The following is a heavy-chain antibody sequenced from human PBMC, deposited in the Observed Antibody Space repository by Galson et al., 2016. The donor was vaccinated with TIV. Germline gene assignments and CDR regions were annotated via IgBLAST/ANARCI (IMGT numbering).Heavy chain of an antibody. V-gene: IGHV3-48*04. J-gene: IGHJ3*02. Sequence: SLRLSCAASGFIFSTYGMNWVRQAPGKGLEWVSYIGSISSTMYYADSVKGRFTISRDNAKKSLYLQMNSLRAEDTAVYYCARVDYVIVGLKGHDASDIWGQGTLVTVSS. CDR3: ARVDYVIVGLKGHDASDI. D-gene: IGHD1-26*01. CDR1: GFIFSTYG. CDR2: IGSISSTM.